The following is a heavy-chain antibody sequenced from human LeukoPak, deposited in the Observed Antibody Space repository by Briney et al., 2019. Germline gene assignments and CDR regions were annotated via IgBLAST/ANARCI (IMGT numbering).Heavy chain of an antibody. CDR1: GYSISSGYY. Sequence: SETLSLTCTVSGYSISSGYYWGWIRQPPGRGLEWIGSIYHSGSTYYNPSLKSRVTISVDTSKNQFSLKLSSVTAADTAVYYCARDFHQSSSWLLYYFDYWGQGTLVTVSS. J-gene: IGHJ4*02. CDR3: ARDFHQSSSWLLYYFDY. V-gene: IGHV4-38-2*02. CDR2: IYHSGST. D-gene: IGHD6-13*01.